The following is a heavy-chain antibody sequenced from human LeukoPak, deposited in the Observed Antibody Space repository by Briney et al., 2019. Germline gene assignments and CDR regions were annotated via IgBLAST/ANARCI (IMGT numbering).Heavy chain of an antibody. J-gene: IGHJ4*02. CDR1: GYSFISYW. Sequence: GESLKISCKGSGYSFISYWIGWVRQMPGKGLEWMGIFYPGDSDTRYSTSFEGQVIMSADKSISTAYLQWNSLKASDSAMYYCARQYSSSPRDYFDYWGQGTLVTVSS. CDR3: ARQYSSSPRDYFDY. V-gene: IGHV5-51*01. D-gene: IGHD6-13*01. CDR2: FYPGDSDT.